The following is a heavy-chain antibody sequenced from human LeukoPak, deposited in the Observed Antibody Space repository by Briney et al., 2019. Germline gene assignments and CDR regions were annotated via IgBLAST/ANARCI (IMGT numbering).Heavy chain of an antibody. V-gene: IGHV3-23*01. D-gene: IGHD1-26*01. J-gene: IGHJ4*02. CDR1: GFTFSSYW. CDR2: INDNGGQR. Sequence: GGSLRLSCAASGFTFSSYWMHWVRQAPGKGLEWVSNINDNGGQRHYADSVKGRFTISRDNSKNTLSLQMDSLRAEDTAVYYCAKTQWKVGATDYFDYWGQGILVTVSS. CDR3: AKTQWKVGATDYFDY.